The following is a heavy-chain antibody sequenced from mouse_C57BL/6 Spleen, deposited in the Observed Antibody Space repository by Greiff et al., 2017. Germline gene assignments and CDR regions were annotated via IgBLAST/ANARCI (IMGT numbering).Heavy chain of an antibody. CDR1: GFSLTSYA. V-gene: IGHV2-9-1*01. Sequence: VMLVESGPGLVAPSQSLSITCTVSGFSLTSYAISWVRQPPGKGLEWLGVIWTGGGTNYNSALKSRLSISKDNSKSQVFLKMNSLQTDDTARYYCARITTVVAPGYFDYWGQGTTLTVSS. J-gene: IGHJ2*01. CDR3: ARITTVVAPGYFDY. CDR2: IWTGGGT. D-gene: IGHD1-1*01.